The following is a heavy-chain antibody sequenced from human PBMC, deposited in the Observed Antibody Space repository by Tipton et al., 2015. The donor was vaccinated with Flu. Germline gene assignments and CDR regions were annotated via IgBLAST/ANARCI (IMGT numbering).Heavy chain of an antibody. D-gene: IGHD3-10*02. Sequence: TLSLTCAVSGYSISGGFYWGWIRQPPGEGLEWVGTIYHSESTYYNPSLESRVTISVDTSGNQFSLNLDSVTAADTAVYYCARLSGVPVNKDWYFDLWGRGTLVTVSS. V-gene: IGHV4-38-2*01. CDR2: IYHSEST. CDR1: GYSISGGFY. J-gene: IGHJ2*01. CDR3: ARLSGVPVNKDWYFDL.